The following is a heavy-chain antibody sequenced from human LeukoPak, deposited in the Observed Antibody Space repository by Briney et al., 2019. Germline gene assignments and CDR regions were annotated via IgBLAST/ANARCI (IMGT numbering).Heavy chain of an antibody. CDR1: GGSISSSSYY. Sequence: SETLSLTCTVSGGSISSSSYYWGWIRQPPGKGLEWIVSIYYSGSTYYNPSFKSRVTISVDTSKNQFSLKLSSVTAADTAVYYCARAALDYDFWSGYYKGDAFDIWGQGTMVTVSS. V-gene: IGHV4-39*07. D-gene: IGHD3-3*01. J-gene: IGHJ3*02. CDR2: IYYSGST. CDR3: ARAALDYDFWSGYYKGDAFDI.